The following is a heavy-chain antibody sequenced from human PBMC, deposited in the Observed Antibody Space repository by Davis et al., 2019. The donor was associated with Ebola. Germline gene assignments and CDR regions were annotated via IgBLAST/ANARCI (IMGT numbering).Heavy chain of an antibody. J-gene: IGHJ5*02. Sequence: SETLSLTCTVSGCSISSSSYYWSWIRQPPGKGLEWMGEINHSASTNYNPSLKSRVTISVDTSKNQFSLKLSSVTAADTAVYYCASLHYDFWSGYYTTHWFDPWGQGTLVTVSS. CDR3: ASLHYDFWSGYYTTHWFDP. V-gene: IGHV4-39*07. D-gene: IGHD3-3*01. CDR2: INHSAST. CDR1: GCSISSSSYY.